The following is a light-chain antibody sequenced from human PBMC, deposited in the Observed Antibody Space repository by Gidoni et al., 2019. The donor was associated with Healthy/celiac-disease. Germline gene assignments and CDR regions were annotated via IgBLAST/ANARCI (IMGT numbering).Light chain of an antibody. CDR3: QSYDSSLSGSV. V-gene: IGLV1-40*01. CDR1: SSNIGAGYD. CDR2: GNS. Sequence: QSALTQSSPVSGAPGQRVTISCPGSSSNIGAGYDVHWYQQPPGTAPKLLIYGNSNRPSGVPDRFSGSKSSTSASLAITGLQAEDEADYYCQSYDSSLSGSVFGGGTKLTVL. J-gene: IGLJ2*01.